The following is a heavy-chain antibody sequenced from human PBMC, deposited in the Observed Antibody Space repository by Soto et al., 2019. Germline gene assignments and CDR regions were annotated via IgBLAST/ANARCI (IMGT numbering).Heavy chain of an antibody. CDR2: VYGSGRGI. J-gene: IGHJ4*02. CDR3: AKDAVYNDGLWLMDH. CDR1: GLPHSSFA. D-gene: IGHD2-21*01. V-gene: IGHV3-23*05. Sequence: SLRLSCTASGLPHSSFAMMWVRQAPGKGLECVSGVYGSGRGIEYADSVKGRFTISRDNSKNTVYLQMTDLRADDTAVYYCAKDAVYNDGLWLMDHWGQGTQVTVSS.